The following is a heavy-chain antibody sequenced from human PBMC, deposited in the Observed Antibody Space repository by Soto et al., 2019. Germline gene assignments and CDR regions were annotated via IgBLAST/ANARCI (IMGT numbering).Heavy chain of an antibody. CDR2: INHSGST. V-gene: IGHV4-34*01. J-gene: IGHJ4*02. D-gene: IGHD1-1*01. CDR3: ARGSSHPLRLERPNRPFDY. CDR1: GGSFSGYY. Sequence: SETLSLTCAVYGGSFSGYYWSWIRQPPGKGLEWIGEINHSGSTNYNPSLKSRVTISVDTSKNQFSLKLSSVTAAGTAVYYCARGSSHPLRLERPNRPFDYWGQGTLVTVSS.